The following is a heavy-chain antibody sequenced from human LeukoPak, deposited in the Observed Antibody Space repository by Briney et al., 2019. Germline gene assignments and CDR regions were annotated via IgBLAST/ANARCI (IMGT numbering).Heavy chain of an antibody. CDR2: IYYSGST. Sequence: SETVSLTCTVSGGSISSGGYYWSWIRQHPGKGLEWIGYIYYSGSTYYNPSLKSRVTISVDTSKNQFSLKLSSVTAADTAVYYCARKYSSSPLGFDPWGQGTLVTVSS. J-gene: IGHJ5*02. V-gene: IGHV4-31*03. CDR3: ARKYSSSPLGFDP. CDR1: GGSISSGGYY. D-gene: IGHD6-6*01.